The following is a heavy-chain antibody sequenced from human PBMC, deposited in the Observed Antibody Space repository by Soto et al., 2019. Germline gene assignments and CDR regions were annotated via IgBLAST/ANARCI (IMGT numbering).Heavy chain of an antibody. CDR1: GFSISTNGVG. Sequence: QITLKESGPTLVKPTQTLTLTCTFSGFSISTNGVGVGWIRQPPGKSLEWLALIYWDDDKHYSPSLKSRLTITKDTSKNQVVLILTNMDPVDTATYYCAHRGPKGAGAFDIWGQGTMVSVSS. CDR2: IYWDDDK. V-gene: IGHV2-5*02. CDR3: AHRGPKGAGAFDI. J-gene: IGHJ3*02.